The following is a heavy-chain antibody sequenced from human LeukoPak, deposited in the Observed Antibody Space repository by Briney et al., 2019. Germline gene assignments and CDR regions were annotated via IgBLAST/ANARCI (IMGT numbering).Heavy chain of an antibody. J-gene: IGHJ4*02. CDR1: GGSVSSGTYY. CDR3: ARGSLGYSYGH. D-gene: IGHD5-18*01. V-gene: IGHV4-61*01. Sequence: SETLSLTCTVYGGSVSSGTYYWTWIRQSPGKGLEWIGYIYYTGSTEYSPSLQNRVSKSVDPSKNQFSLELSAVSAAVTAVYYCARGSLGYSYGHWGQGTLVTVFS. CDR2: IYYTGST.